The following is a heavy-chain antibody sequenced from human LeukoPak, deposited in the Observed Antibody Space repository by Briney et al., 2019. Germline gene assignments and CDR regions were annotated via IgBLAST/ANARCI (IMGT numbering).Heavy chain of an antibody. V-gene: IGHV4-59*01. CDR2: IYYSGST. CDR3: ARLKDYDDSSGYRAEYLQH. Sequence: SETLSLTCTVSGGTISSYYWSWIRQPPGKGLEWIGYIYYSGSTNYNPSLNCRVTISVYSSKNQFSLQLSSVPAADPTVYYYARLKDYDDSSGYRAEYLQHWGEGSLVTVSS. D-gene: IGHD3-22*01. CDR1: GGTISSYY. J-gene: IGHJ1*01.